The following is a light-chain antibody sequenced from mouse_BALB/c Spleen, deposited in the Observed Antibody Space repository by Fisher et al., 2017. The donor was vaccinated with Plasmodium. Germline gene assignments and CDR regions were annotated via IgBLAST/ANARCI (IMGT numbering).Light chain of an antibody. CDR2: YTS. V-gene: IGKV5-43*01. CDR3: QQSNSWPLT. Sequence: DIVLTQSTATLSVTPGDSVSLSCRASQSIASNLHWYQQKSHESPRLLINYTSQSISGIPSRFSGSGSGTDFTLSINNVETEDFGVYFCQQSNSWPLTFGAGTKLEL. J-gene: IGKJ5*01. CDR1: QSIASN.